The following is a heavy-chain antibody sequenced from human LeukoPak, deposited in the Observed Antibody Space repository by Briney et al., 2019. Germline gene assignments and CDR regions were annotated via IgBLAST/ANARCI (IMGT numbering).Heavy chain of an antibody. D-gene: IGHD3-10*02. J-gene: IGHJ6*03. CDR3: ARLFTGYYHMDV. CDR2: IYPGDSET. Sequence: GESLKISCKGSGYSFDTYWVAWVRQMPGRGLEYMGIIYPGDSETKYSPSFQGRITISADKSSDTAYLQWNTLEASDSAIYYRARLFTGYYHMDVWGRGTTVIVSS. V-gene: IGHV5-51*01. CDR1: GYSFDTYW.